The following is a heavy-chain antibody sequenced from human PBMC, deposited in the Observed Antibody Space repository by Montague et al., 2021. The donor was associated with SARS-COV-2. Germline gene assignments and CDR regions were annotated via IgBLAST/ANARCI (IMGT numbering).Heavy chain of an antibody. CDR2: ITSSSSYI. V-gene: IGHV3-21*01. Sequence: SLRLSCAASGFTFSSYSMNWVRQAPGKGLEWVSSITSSSSYIYYADSVKGRFTISRDNAKNSLYLQMNSLRAEDTAVYYCARGYDFLRGAYYYYYGMDVWGQGTTVTVSS. J-gene: IGHJ6*02. CDR3: ARGYDFLRGAYYYYYGMDV. D-gene: IGHD3-3*01. CDR1: GFTFSSYS.